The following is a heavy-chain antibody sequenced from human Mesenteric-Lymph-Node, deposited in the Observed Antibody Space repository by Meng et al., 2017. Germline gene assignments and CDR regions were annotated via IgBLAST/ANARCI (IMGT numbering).Heavy chain of an antibody. CDR1: GFTFTNFG. V-gene: IGHV3-23*01. D-gene: IGHD4-17*01. CDR2: ISGSRGST. Sequence: EVQLLESGGGLVPPGGSLRLSCAASGFTFTNFGMSWVRQVPGKGLEWVSTISGSRGSTYYADSVKGRFTISRDNSKNTLYLQMNSLRAEDTAVYYCAKDQPDYGDYQEDYWGQGALVTVSS. CDR3: AKDQPDYGDYQEDY. J-gene: IGHJ4*02.